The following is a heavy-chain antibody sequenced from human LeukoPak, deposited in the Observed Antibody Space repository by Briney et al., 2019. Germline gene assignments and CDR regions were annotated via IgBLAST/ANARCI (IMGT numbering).Heavy chain of an antibody. CDR2: LNTSGST. J-gene: IGHJ4*02. Sequence: PSETLSLTCTVSGGSISNFYWSWIRQPAGKGPEWIGRLNTSGSTKYNSSLKSRVTMSVDTSKNQFSLKLSSVTAADTAVYYCARDLNLHTVINGYFDYWGQGTLVTVSS. V-gene: IGHV4-4*07. CDR1: GGSISNFY. D-gene: IGHD4-23*01. CDR3: ARDLNLHTVINGYFDY.